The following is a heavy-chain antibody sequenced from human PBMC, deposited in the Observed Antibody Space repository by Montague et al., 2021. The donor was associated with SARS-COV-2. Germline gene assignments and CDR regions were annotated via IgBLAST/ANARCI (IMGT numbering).Heavy chain of an antibody. CDR1: GGSINSNSYY. CDR3: SRPTNWGSPGYIDL. J-gene: IGHJ2*01. D-gene: IGHD7-27*01. Sequence: SETLSLTCTVSGGSINSNSYYWGWVRQPPGKGLEWIGSIYYSGTTDYNPSLKGRVTISVDTSKNQFSLKLTSVTAADTSVFYCSRPTNWGSPGYIDLWGRGTLVTVSS. CDR2: IYYSGTT. V-gene: IGHV4-39*01.